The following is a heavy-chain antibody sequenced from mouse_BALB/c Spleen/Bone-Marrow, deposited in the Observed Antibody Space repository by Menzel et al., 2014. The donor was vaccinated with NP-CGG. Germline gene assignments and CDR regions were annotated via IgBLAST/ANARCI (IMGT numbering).Heavy chain of an antibody. Sequence: EVKLMESGGGLVQPGGSLRLSCATSGFTFTDYYMSWVRQPPGKALEWLGFIRNKAKGYTTEYSASVKGRFTISRDNSQSILYLQMNTLRAEDSATYYCAREINYGNYWYLDGWGAGTTGTVSS. V-gene: IGHV7-3*02. D-gene: IGHD2-1*01. CDR3: AREINYGNYWYLDG. CDR2: IRNKAKGYTT. CDR1: GFTFTDYY. J-gene: IGHJ1*01.